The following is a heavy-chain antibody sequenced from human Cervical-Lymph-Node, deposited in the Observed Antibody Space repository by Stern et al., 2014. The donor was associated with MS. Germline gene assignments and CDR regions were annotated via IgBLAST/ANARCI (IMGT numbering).Heavy chain of an antibody. V-gene: IGHV3-49*03. CDR2: IKSNSYGGAT. CDR3: SRGDWRFDP. J-gene: IGHJ5*02. CDR1: GFTFGDYP. D-gene: IGHD2-21*01. Sequence: EVQLLESGGGLVHPGRSLRLSCSASGFTFGDYPMSWFRQAPGKGLEWVGFIKSNSYGGATQYAASVQDRFTISRDDSKSIVYLQMNSLKMEDTAMYYCSRGDWRFDPWGQGTLVIVSS.